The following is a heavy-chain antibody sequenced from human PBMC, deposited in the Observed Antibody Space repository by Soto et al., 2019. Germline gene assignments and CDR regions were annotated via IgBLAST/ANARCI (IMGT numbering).Heavy chain of an antibody. CDR3: ARIRMYYSSSEAAYYLDY. V-gene: IGHV3-21*01. J-gene: IGHJ4*02. Sequence: EVQLVESGGGLVKPGGSLSLSCAASGFTFSDYAMNWVRQSPGKGLEWVSSISSSGTYIYYADSLKGRFTISRDTAKNSVDLQMNSLRADDTAVYYCARIRMYYSSSEAAYYLDYWGQGVLVTVSS. D-gene: IGHD6-13*01. CDR2: ISSSGTYI. CDR1: GFTFSDYA.